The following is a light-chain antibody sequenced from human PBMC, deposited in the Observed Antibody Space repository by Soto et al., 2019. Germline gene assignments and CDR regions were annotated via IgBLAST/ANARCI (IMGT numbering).Light chain of an antibody. Sequence: QSALTQPASVSESPGQSISISCGGGRNDIGTYNLVSWYQQHPGKAPKLIIYEGNKRPSGVSNRFSGSRSGNTASLTISGLQGEEGADYYWRSFSDGSSLLFGGGTKLTVL. J-gene: IGLJ3*02. V-gene: IGLV2-23*01. CDR1: RNDIGTYNL. CDR3: RSFSDGSSLL. CDR2: EGN.